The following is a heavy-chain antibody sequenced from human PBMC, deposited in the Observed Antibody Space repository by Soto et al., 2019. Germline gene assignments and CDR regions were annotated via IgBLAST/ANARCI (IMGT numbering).Heavy chain of an antibody. V-gene: IGHV1-18*04. CDR1: GYTFTSYG. CDR2: ISAYNGNT. D-gene: IGHD3-9*01. J-gene: IGHJ6*02. Sequence: ASVKVSCKASGYTFTSYGISWVRQAPGQGLEWMGWISAYNGNTNYAQKLQGRVTMTTDTSTSTAYMELRSLRSDDTAVYYCARIGTYYDILTGYYMPRHVWGQGTTVTVSS. CDR3: ARIGTYYDILTGYYMPRHV.